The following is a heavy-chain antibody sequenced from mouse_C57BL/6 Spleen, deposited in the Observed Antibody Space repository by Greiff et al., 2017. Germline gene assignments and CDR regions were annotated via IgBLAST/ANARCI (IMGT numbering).Heavy chain of an antibody. V-gene: IGHV1-64*01. CDR3: APSGSSFYYAMDY. CDR2: IHPNSGST. Sequence: VQLQQPGAELVKPGASVKLSCKASGYTFTSYWMHWVKQRPGQGLEWIGMIHPNSGSTNYNEKFKSQATLTVDKSSSTAYMQLSSLTSEDSAVYYCAPSGSSFYYAMDYWGQGTSVTVSS. D-gene: IGHD1-1*01. J-gene: IGHJ4*01. CDR1: GYTFTSYW.